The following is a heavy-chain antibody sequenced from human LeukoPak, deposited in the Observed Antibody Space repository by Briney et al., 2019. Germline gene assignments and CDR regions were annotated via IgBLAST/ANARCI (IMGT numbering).Heavy chain of an antibody. V-gene: IGHV3-23*01. CDR2: ISGSGGNT. CDR1: GFTFSSYA. J-gene: IGHJ4*02. CDR3: AKDGLFCPVVTPFDY. Sequence: PGGSLTLSCAASGFTFSSYAMSWVRHDPGKGLEWVSAISGSGGNTYYADSVEGRFTISRDNSKNTLYLQMNSLRAEDTAVYYCAKDGLFCPVVTPFDYWGQGPLVTVSS. D-gene: IGHD4-23*01.